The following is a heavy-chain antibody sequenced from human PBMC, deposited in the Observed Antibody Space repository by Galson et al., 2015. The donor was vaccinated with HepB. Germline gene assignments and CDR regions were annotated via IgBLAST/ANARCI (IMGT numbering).Heavy chain of an antibody. V-gene: IGHV1-18*04. CDR3: ARDRDYRFDY. CDR2: ISAYGGNT. J-gene: IGHJ4*02. Sequence: SVKVSCKASGYTFTINGISWVRQTPRQGLEWLGWISAYGGNTKYAQKYQGRITLTRDTSTSTAYMELGSLRSDDTAAYYCARDRDYRFDYWGQGTLVTVSS. D-gene: IGHD4/OR15-4a*01. CDR1: GYTFTING.